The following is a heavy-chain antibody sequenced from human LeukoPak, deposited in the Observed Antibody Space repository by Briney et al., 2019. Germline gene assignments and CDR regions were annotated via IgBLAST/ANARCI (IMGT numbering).Heavy chain of an antibody. J-gene: IGHJ4*02. V-gene: IGHV4-30-4*01. CDR2: IYYSRST. CDR3: ARDGYNSGYFDY. D-gene: IGHD5-24*01. Sequence: SETLSLTCTVSGASISSGGYYWNWIRQPPGKGLEWIGYIYYSRSTSYSPSLKSRLTISVDTSKNQFYLKLSSVTAADTAVYDCARDGYNSGYFDYWGQGTLVTGSS. CDR1: GASISSGGYY.